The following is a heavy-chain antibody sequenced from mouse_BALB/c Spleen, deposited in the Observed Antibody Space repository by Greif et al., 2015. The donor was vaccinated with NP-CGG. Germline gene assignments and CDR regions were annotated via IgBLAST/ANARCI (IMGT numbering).Heavy chain of an antibody. CDR1: GYTFIDYY. CDR2: IYPGSGNT. CDR3: ARKGVRRAMDY. Sequence: VQLQQSGAELARPGASVKLSCKASGYTFIDYYINWVKQRTGQGLEWIGEIYPGSGNTYYNEKFKGKATLTADKSSSTAYMQLSSLTSEDSAVYFCARKGVRRAMDYWGQGTSVTVSS. D-gene: IGHD2-14*01. J-gene: IGHJ4*01. V-gene: IGHV1-77*01.